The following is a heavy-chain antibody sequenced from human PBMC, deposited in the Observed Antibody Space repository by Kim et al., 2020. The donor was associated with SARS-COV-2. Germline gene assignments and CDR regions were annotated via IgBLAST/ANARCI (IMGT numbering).Heavy chain of an antibody. V-gene: IGHV3-30*18. CDR2: ISYDGSNK. J-gene: IGHJ6*02. CDR1: GFTFSSYG. CDR3: AKVNGRYGDYARSGGMDV. D-gene: IGHD4-17*01. Sequence: GGSLRLSCAASGFTFSSYGMHWVRQAPGKGLEWVAVISYDGSNKYYADSVKGRFTISRDNSKNTLYLQMNSLRAEDTAVYYCAKVNGRYGDYARSGGMDVWGQGTTVTVSS.